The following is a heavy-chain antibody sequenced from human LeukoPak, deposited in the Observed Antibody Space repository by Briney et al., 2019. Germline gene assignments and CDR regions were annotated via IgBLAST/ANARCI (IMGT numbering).Heavy chain of an antibody. J-gene: IGHJ6*02. CDR1: GYSFTSYG. CDR2: ISGYTGKA. Sequence: ASMKVSCKASGYSFTSYGISWVRQAPGQVLEWLGRISGYTGKANYAEKFQGRVTMTMETSTRTVYMELRSLRSDDTAVYYCARDAGQEWHYYGMDVWGQGTTVTVSS. V-gene: IGHV1-18*01. D-gene: IGHD3-3*01. CDR3: ARDAGQEWHYYGMDV.